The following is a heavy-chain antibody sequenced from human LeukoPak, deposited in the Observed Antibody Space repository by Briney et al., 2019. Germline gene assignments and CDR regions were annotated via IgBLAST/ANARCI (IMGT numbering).Heavy chain of an antibody. D-gene: IGHD6-6*01. J-gene: IGHJ5*02. V-gene: IGHV4-59*01. Sequence: PSETLSLTCAVYGGSFSSYYWSWIRQPPGKGLEWIGYIYYSGSTNYNPSLKSRVTISVDTSKNQFSLKLSSVTAADTAVYYCARDLGIAARLVWFDPWGQGTLVTVSS. CDR3: ARDLGIAARLVWFDP. CDR2: IYYSGST. CDR1: GGSFSSYY.